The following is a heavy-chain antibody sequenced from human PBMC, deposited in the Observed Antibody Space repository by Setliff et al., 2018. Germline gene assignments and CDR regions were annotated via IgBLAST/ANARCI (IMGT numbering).Heavy chain of an antibody. CDR1: GGSINNYY. J-gene: IGHJ5*02. D-gene: IGHD2-15*01. Sequence: SETLSLTCTVSGGSINNYYWSWIRQPAGKGLEWIGRVYSNVGTNYNASLKSRLILTRDTSKNQISLKLTSVTAADTAVYYCGRGFSRIEGWGNWFDPWGQGILVTVSS. CDR3: GRGFSRIEGWGNWFDP. CDR2: VYSNVGT. V-gene: IGHV4-4*07.